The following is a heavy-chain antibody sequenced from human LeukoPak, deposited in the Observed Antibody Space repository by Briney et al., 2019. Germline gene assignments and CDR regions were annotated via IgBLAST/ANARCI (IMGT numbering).Heavy chain of an antibody. Sequence: ASVKVSCKASGGTFSSYGISWVRQAPGQGLEWMGGIIPIFGTANYAQKFQGRVTITADESTSTAYMELSSLRSEDTAVYYCARDLLSGWYVDWGQGTLVTVSS. V-gene: IGHV1-69*13. CDR3: ARDLLSGWYVD. CDR2: IIPIFGTA. CDR1: GGTFSSYG. J-gene: IGHJ4*02. D-gene: IGHD6-19*01.